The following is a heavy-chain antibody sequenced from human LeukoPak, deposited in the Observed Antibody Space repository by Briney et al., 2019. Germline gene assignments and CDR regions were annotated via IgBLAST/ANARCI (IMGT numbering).Heavy chain of an antibody. J-gene: IGHJ4*02. CDR3: ARLYIGSFDD. CDR2: IYPGDSDT. CDR1: GYSFTNHW. D-gene: IGHD1-26*01. V-gene: IGHV5-51*01. Sequence: GASLKISCKAFGYSFTNHWIGWVRQMPGKGLEWMGIIYPGDSDTRYSPSFQGQVTISADKSISTAYLQWSSLKASDTAMYYCARLYIGSFDDWGQGTLVTVSS.